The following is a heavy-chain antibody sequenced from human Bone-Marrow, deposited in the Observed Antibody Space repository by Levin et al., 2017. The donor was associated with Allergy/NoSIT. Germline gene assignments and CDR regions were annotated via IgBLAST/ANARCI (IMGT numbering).Heavy chain of an antibody. Sequence: LRLSCTVSGGSLSSGDYYWSWIRQPPGKGLEWIGYIYDTGRSYYNPSLKSRVTMSVETSKNQFSLKVTSLTAADTAVYFCARGVYDFWTGYLDYWGRGTLVTVSS. J-gene: IGHJ4*02. V-gene: IGHV4-30-4*01. CDR3: ARGVYDFWTGYLDY. D-gene: IGHD3-3*01. CDR2: IYDTGRS. CDR1: GGSLSSGDYY.